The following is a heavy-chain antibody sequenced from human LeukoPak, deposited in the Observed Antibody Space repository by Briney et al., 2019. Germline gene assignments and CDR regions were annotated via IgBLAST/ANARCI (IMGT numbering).Heavy chain of an antibody. CDR2: ISYDGSNK. CDR3: ARGLTYYDFWSGYYDYYYYYGVDV. Sequence: GGSLRLSCAASGSTFSSYAMHWVRQAPGKGLEWVAVISYDGSNKYYADSVKGRFTISRDNSKNTLYLQMNSLRAEDTAVYYCARGLTYYDFWSGYYDYYYYYGVDVWGQGTTVTVSS. CDR1: GSTFSSYA. V-gene: IGHV3-30-3*01. D-gene: IGHD3-3*01. J-gene: IGHJ6*02.